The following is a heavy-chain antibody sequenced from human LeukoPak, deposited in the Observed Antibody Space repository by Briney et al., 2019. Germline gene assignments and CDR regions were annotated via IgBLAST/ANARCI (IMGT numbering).Heavy chain of an antibody. J-gene: IGHJ4*02. CDR1: GFTFSSYS. CDR3: ARSSLSIAAAATDY. CDR2: ISISSSYI. D-gene: IGHD6-13*01. V-gene: IGHV3-21*01. Sequence: GGSLRLSCAASGFTFSSYSMNWVRQAPGKGLEWVSSISISSSYIYYADSVKGRFTISRDNAKNSLYLQMNRLRAEDTAVYYCARSSLSIAAAATDYWSQGTLVTVSS.